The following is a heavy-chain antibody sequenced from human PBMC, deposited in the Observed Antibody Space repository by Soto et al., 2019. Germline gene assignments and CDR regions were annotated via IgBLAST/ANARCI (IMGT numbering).Heavy chain of an antibody. Sequence: EVQLLESGGGLVQPGGSLRLSCGGSGFTFNSYAMTWVRQAPGKGLEWVSAISGSGGTTYYANSVKGRFTISRDQSKDTRSLEMYRLRAEDTAIYYCAKDRQYGSRTYSDSYLDFWGQGALVTVSS. V-gene: IGHV3-23*01. CDR3: AKDRQYGSRTYSDSYLDF. CDR2: ISGSGGTT. D-gene: IGHD3-10*01. J-gene: IGHJ4*02. CDR1: GFTFNSYA.